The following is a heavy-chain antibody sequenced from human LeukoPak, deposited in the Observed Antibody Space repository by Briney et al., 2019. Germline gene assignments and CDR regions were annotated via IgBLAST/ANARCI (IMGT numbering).Heavy chain of an antibody. CDR1: GFTLSSYS. V-gene: IGHV3-21*01. J-gene: IGHJ2*01. D-gene: IGHD3-22*01. CDR2: ISSSDYI. CDR3: ARGLDYYDSSGYSYWYFDL. Sequence: GGSLRLSCVASGFTLSSYSMNWVRQAPGKGLEWVSSISSSDYIYYADSVKGRFTISRDNAKNSLYLQMNSLRAEDTAVYYCARGLDYYDSSGYSYWYFDLWGRGTLVTVSS.